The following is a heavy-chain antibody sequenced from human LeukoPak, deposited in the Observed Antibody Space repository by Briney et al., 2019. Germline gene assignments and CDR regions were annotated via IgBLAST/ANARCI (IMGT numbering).Heavy chain of an antibody. D-gene: IGHD3-9*01. CDR3: ARVRGWDDILTGYPDY. J-gene: IGHJ4*02. Sequence: ASVNVSCKASGYTFTSYDINWVRQATGQGLEWMGWMNPNSGNTGYAQKFQGRVTMTRNTSISTAYMELSSLRSEDTAVYYCARVRGWDDILTGYPDYWGQGTLVTVSS. V-gene: IGHV1-8*01. CDR2: MNPNSGNT. CDR1: GYTFTSYD.